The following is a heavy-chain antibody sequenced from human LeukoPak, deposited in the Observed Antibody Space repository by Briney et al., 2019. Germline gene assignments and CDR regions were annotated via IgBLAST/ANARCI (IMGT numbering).Heavy chain of an antibody. Sequence: ASVKVSCKASGYTFTSYGISWVRQAPGQGLEWMGWISAYNGNTNYAQKLQGRVTMTTDTSTSTAYMELRSLRPDDTAVYYCATLYDSSGYYDPYFDYWGQGTLVTVSS. D-gene: IGHD3-22*01. CDR1: GYTFTSYG. CDR3: ATLYDSSGYYDPYFDY. CDR2: ISAYNGNT. V-gene: IGHV1-18*01. J-gene: IGHJ4*02.